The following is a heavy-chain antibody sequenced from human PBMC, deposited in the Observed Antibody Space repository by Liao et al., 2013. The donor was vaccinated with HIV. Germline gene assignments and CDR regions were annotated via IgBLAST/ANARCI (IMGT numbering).Heavy chain of an antibody. J-gene: IGHJ2*01. D-gene: IGHD1-26*01. CDR1: GGSFSGYY. CDR3: ARVQWEPAPNWYSDL. Sequence: QVQLQQWGAGLLKPSETLSLTCAVYGGSFSGYYWSWIRQPPGKGLEWIAEINHSGSTNYNPSLKSRVSISADTSSNHVSLKLTSVTAADTAVYYCARVQWEPAPNWYSDLWGRGTLVIVSS. V-gene: IGHV4-34*01. CDR2: INHSGST.